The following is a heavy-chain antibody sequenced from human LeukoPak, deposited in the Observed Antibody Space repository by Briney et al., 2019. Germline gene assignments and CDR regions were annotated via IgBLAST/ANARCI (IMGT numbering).Heavy chain of an antibody. Sequence: GGSLRLSCAASGFTFSSYAMSWVRQAPGKGLEWVSAISGSGDTTYYADSVKGRFTISRDDSENTLYLQVNSLRAEDTAIYYCAKGGTTSCYASLDFWGQGTLVTVSS. CDR1: GFTFSSYA. D-gene: IGHD2-2*01. CDR3: AKGGTTSCYASLDF. CDR2: ISGSGDTT. V-gene: IGHV3-23*01. J-gene: IGHJ4*02.